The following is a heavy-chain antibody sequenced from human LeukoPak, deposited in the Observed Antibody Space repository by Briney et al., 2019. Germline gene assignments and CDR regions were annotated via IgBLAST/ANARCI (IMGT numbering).Heavy chain of an antibody. V-gene: IGHV3-7*01. Sequence: GGSLRLSCAASGLTFSGYWMRWVRQAPGKGLEWVANINQGASEKYYVDSVRGRFTISRDNAKKSLTLQMNSLRVDDTAVYYCASDGGPFDHWGQGTLVTVSS. J-gene: IGHJ4*02. CDR1: GLTFSGYW. CDR2: INQGASEK. D-gene: IGHD3-3*01. CDR3: ASDGGPFDH.